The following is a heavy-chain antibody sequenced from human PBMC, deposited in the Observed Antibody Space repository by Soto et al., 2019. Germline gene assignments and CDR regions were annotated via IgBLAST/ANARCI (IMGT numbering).Heavy chain of an antibody. D-gene: IGHD3-10*01. CDR2: ICWDDAK. CDR3: ARRGIRTVHFDY. J-gene: IGHJ4*02. Sequence: QITLKESGPTLVKPTQTLTLTCTFSGFSLSTSGMCVVWIRQPPGKALEWLALICWDDAKRYSPSLKSRLTIPEDTSKNQVVLTMANVDPVDTATYYCARRGIRTVHFDYWGQGTLVTVSS. CDR1: GFSLSTSGMC. V-gene: IGHV2-5*02.